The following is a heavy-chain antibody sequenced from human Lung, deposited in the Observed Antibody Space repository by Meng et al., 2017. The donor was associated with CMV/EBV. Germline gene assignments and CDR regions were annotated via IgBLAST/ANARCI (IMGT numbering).Heavy chain of an antibody. V-gene: IGHV1-2*02. D-gene: IGHD7-27*01. J-gene: IGHJ4*02. CDR3: ARDNNWGPDY. Sequence: ASVXVSCKASGYTFTAHYFHWVRQAPGQGLEWMGWIHPRRGSTNYAQQFQGRVTLTRDTSINTGYMELTRLTSDDTAVYYCARDNNWGPDYWGQGTLVTVSS. CDR1: GYTFTAHY. CDR2: IHPRRGST.